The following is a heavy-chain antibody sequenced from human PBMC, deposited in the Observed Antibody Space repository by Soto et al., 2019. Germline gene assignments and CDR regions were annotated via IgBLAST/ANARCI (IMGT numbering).Heavy chain of an antibody. V-gene: IGHV4-59*01. CDR1: GGSINGYY. J-gene: IGHJ4*02. CDR3: TRVGGYYGDYPNFDY. CDR2: IHYSGST. D-gene: IGHD4-17*01. Sequence: SETLSLTCTVSGGSINGYYWSWIRQPPGKGLQWIGNIHYSGSTNHNPSLKSRVTISVVSSKNQVSLKLSSVTAADTAVYYCTRVGGYYGDYPNFDYWGQGTLVTVSS.